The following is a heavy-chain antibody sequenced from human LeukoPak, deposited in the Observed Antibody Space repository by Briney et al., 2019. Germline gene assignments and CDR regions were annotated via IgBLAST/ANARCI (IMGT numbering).Heavy chain of an antibody. D-gene: IGHD6-13*01. J-gene: IGHJ4*02. CDR2: ISSSGSTI. Sequence: AGGSLRLSCAASGFTFSSYEMNWVRQAPGKGLEWVSYISSSGSTIYYADSVKGRFTISRDNAKNSLYLQMNSLRAEDTAVYYCAREGSIAAAGRDYWGQGTLVTVSS. CDR3: AREGSIAAAGRDY. CDR1: GFTFSSYE. V-gene: IGHV3-48*03.